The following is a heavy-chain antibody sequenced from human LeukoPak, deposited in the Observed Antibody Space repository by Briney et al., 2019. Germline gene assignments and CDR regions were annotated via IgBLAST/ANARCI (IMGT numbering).Heavy chain of an antibody. V-gene: IGHV3-73*01. CDR3: KGGGDYSGY. CDR1: GFTFSGSA. D-gene: IGHD2-21*01. CDR2: IRSKANNYAT. Sequence: GGSLRLSXAASGFTFSGSAMHWVGQASGKGLEWVGRIRSKANNYATTYAASVKGRFTISRDDSKNTAYLQMNSLKTEDTAVYYCKGGGDYSGYWGQGTLVTVSS. J-gene: IGHJ4*02.